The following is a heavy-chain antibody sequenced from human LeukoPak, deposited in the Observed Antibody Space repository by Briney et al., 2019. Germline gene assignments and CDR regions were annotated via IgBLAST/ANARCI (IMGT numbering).Heavy chain of an antibody. D-gene: IGHD6-13*01. CDR2: ISWDGGST. CDR3: AKDIGSSWTFDY. Sequence: GGSLRLSCEASGFTFDDYTMHWVRQAPGKGLEWVSLISWDGGSTYYADSVKGRFTISRDNSKNSLYLQMNSLRTEDTALYYCAKDIGSSWTFDYWGQGTLVTVSS. J-gene: IGHJ4*02. V-gene: IGHV3-43*01. CDR1: GFTFDDYT.